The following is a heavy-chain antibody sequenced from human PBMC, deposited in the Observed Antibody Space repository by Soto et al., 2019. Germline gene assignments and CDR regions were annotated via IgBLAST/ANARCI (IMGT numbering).Heavy chain of an antibody. J-gene: IGHJ4*02. CDR3: ARGRYGDY. CDR2: INAGNGNT. CDR1: GYTFTSYG. Sequence: ASVKVSCKASGYTFTSYGISWVRQAPGQRLEWMGWINAGNGNTKYSQKFQGRVTITRDTSTSTAYMELRSLISDDTAVYYCARGRYGDYWGQGALVTVSS. V-gene: IGHV1-18*01. D-gene: IGHD1-1*01.